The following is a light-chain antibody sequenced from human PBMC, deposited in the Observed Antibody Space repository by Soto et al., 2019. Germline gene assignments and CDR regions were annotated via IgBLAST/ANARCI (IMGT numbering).Light chain of an antibody. CDR1: QSISNW. CDR3: QQYSTYSHT. Sequence: DIQMTQSPSTLSASVGDRVTITCRASQSISNWLAWYQQKPGKAPKLLIYRASALESGVPSRFSGSGSGTEFTLTISSLQPDDFATYYCQQYSTYSHTVGQGPKLEL. J-gene: IGKJ2*01. V-gene: IGKV1-5*03. CDR2: RAS.